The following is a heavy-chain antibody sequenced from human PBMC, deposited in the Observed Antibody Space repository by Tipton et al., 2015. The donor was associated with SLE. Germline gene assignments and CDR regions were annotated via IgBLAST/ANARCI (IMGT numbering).Heavy chain of an antibody. Sequence: TLSLTCTVSGGSISSSSYYWGWIRQPPGKGLEWIGSIYYSGSTYYNPSLKSRVTISVDTSKNQFSLKLSSVTAADTAVYYCARDRGRVRGIVGATTLDYWGQGTLVTVSS. CDR2: IYYSGST. CDR3: ARDRGRVRGIVGATTLDY. CDR1: GGSISSSSYY. V-gene: IGHV4-39*07. J-gene: IGHJ4*02. D-gene: IGHD1-26*01.